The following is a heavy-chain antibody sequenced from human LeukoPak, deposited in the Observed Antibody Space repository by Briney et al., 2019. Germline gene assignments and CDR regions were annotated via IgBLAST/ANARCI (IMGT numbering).Heavy chain of an antibody. CDR1: GFTFSSYS. Sequence: GGSLRLSCAASGFTFSSYSMNWVRQAPGKGLEWVSSISSSSSYIYYADSVKGRFTISRDNAKNSLYLQMNSLRAEDTAVYYCARAPVLPDILTGYIDYWGQGTLVTVSS. J-gene: IGHJ4*02. CDR3: ARAPVLPDILTGYIDY. CDR2: ISSSSSYI. V-gene: IGHV3-21*01. D-gene: IGHD3-9*01.